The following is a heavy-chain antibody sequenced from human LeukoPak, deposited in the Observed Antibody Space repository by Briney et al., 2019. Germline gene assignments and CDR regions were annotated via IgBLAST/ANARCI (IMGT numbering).Heavy chain of an antibody. CDR1: GFTFSSYA. J-gene: IGHJ4*02. V-gene: IGHV3-23*01. Sequence: GGSLRLSCAASGFTFSSYAMSWVRQAPGKGLEWVSAISGSGGSTYYADSVKGRFTISRDNSKNTLYLQMNSLRAEDTAVYYCAKDQATYYYDSSGYSRDYWGQGTLVTVSS. CDR2: ISGSGGST. D-gene: IGHD3-22*01. CDR3: AKDQATYYYDSSGYSRDY.